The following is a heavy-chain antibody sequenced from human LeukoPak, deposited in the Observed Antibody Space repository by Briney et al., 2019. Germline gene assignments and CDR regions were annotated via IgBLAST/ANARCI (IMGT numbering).Heavy chain of an antibody. V-gene: IGHV4-39*07. CDR1: GDSITTNSYW. Sequence: PSETLSLTCSISGDSITTNSYWWGWIRQPPGKGLEWIGEINHSGSTNYNPSLKSRVTISVDTSKNQFSLKLSSVTAADTAVYYCARAITTVTTFAVWFDPWGQGTLVTVSS. J-gene: IGHJ5*02. D-gene: IGHD4-17*01. CDR2: INHSGST. CDR3: ARAITTVTTFAVWFDP.